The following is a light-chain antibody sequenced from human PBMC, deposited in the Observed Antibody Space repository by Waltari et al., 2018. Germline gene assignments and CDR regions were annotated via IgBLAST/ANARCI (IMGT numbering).Light chain of an antibody. J-gene: IGKJ1*01. V-gene: IGKV1-16*01. CDR2: GAS. CDR1: QDISNY. CDR3: QQYNNYTPKT. Sequence: DIQMTQTPTSLSASVGDRVTITSRASQDISNYLAWFQQIPGRAPKSLIYGASSVLSGVPSRFTGGRSGTEFTLTITSLQPDDFATYFCQQYNNYTPKTFGQGTKVDIK.